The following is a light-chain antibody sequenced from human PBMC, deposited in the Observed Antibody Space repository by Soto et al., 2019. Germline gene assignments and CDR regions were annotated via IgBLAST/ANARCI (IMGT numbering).Light chain of an antibody. CDR2: KAS. CDR3: QQYNSYPVT. CDR1: QSISSW. V-gene: IGKV1-5*03. Sequence: DIQMTQSPSTLSASVRDRVTTTCRASQSISSWLAWYQQKPGKAPKLLIYKASTLESGVPSRFSGSGSGTEFTLTITSLQPDDFATYYCQQYNSYPVTFGGGTKVEIK. J-gene: IGKJ4*01.